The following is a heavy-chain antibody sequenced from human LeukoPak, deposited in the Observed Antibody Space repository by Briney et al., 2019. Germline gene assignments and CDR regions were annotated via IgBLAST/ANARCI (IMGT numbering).Heavy chain of an antibody. Sequence: ASETLSLTCTVSGGSVSSYYWSWIRQPAGKGLEWIGRIYTGGSTNYNPSLKSRVTMSVDTSKNQFSLKLSSVTAADTAVYYCARVGYDFWFDPWGQGTLVTVSS. J-gene: IGHJ5*02. CDR2: IYTGGST. CDR3: ARVGYDFWFDP. CDR1: GGSVSSYY. D-gene: IGHD5-12*01. V-gene: IGHV4-4*07.